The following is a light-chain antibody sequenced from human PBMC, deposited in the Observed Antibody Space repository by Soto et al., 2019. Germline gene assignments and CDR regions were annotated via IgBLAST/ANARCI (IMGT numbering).Light chain of an antibody. V-gene: IGLV2-14*01. Sequence: QSALTQPASVSGSPGQSITISCTGSSSDVGAYNYVSWYQQYPGKVPKLMIYDVIKRPSGVSNRFSGSKSGNTASLTISGLQPEDEADYYCSSYTSSGTLIFGGGTKLTVL. CDR2: DVI. CDR1: SSDVGAYNY. CDR3: SSYTSSGTLI. J-gene: IGLJ2*01.